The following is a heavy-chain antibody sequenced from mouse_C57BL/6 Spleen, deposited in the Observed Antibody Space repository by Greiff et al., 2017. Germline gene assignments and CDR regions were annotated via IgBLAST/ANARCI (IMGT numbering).Heavy chain of an antibody. CDR2: ILPGSGST. V-gene: IGHV1-9*01. CDR1: GYTFTGYW. Sequence: VQLQQSGAELMKPGASVKLSCKATGYTFTGYWIEWVKQRPGHGLEWIGEILPGSGSTNYNEKFKGKATFTAATSSNTAYMQLSRLTTEDSAIYYCARGGGDYEEEFAYWGQGTLVTVSA. D-gene: IGHD2-4*01. CDR3: ARGGGDYEEEFAY. J-gene: IGHJ3*01.